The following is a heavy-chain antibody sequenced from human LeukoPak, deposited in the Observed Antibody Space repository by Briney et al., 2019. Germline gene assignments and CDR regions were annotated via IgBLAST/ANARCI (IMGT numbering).Heavy chain of an antibody. J-gene: IGHJ4*02. CDR3: ASIRVYCSSTSCPDV. D-gene: IGHD2-2*01. Sequence: SVTVSCKASGGTFSSYAISWVRQAPGQGLEWMGRIIPILGIANYAQKFQGRVTITADKSTSTAYMELSSLRSEDTAVYYCASIRVYCSSTSCPDVWGQGTLVTVSS. CDR2: IIPILGIA. V-gene: IGHV1-69*04. CDR1: GGTFSSYA.